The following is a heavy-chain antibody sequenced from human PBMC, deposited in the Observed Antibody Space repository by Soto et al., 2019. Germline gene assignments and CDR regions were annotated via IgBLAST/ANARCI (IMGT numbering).Heavy chain of an antibody. V-gene: IGHV1-2*04. CDR1: GYTFTGYY. D-gene: IGHD3-10*01. CDR2: INPNSGGT. Sequence: AASVKVSCKASGYTFTGYYMHWVRQAPGQGLEWMGWINPNSGGTNYAQKFQGWVTMTRDTSISTAYMELSRLRSDDTAVYYCARDTRDYGSGSYSAFDIWGQGTMVTVSS. CDR3: ARDTRDYGSGSYSAFDI. J-gene: IGHJ3*02.